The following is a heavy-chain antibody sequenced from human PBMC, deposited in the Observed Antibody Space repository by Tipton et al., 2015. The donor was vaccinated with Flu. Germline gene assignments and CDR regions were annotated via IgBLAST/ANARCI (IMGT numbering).Heavy chain of an antibody. D-gene: IGHD2-21*02. CDR3: ARICGDYGWFDP. CDR2: VDWDDDK. J-gene: IGHJ5*02. V-gene: IGHV2-70*11. Sequence: LVKPTQTLTLTCTFSGFSLGTSGMCVSWIRQPPGKALEWLARVDWDDDKYYSTSLKTRLTISKDTSRNQVGLTMTNMDPVDTATYYCARICGDYGWFDPWGQGTLVTVSS. CDR1: GFSLGTSGMC.